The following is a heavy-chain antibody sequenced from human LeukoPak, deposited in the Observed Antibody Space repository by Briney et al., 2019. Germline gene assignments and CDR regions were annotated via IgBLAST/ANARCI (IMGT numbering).Heavy chain of an antibody. D-gene: IGHD3-10*01. Sequence: GASVKVSCKASGYTFITYDINWVRQATGQGLEWMGWMNPKTGGTGYAQKFQGRLTMTRDTSINTGYMQLSSLKSDDTAVYYCARGLLDYASGEYYFYALDVWGQGTTVTVSS. J-gene: IGHJ6*02. CDR2: MNPKTGGT. CDR3: ARGLLDYASGEYYFYALDV. V-gene: IGHV1-8*01. CDR1: GYTFITYD.